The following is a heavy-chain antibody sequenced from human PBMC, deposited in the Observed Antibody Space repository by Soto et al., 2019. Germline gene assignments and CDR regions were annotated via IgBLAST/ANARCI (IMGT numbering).Heavy chain of an antibody. V-gene: IGHV1-46*01. CDR2: INPSGGST. CDR3: ARAQPNTFSWKDAFDI. D-gene: IGHD6-13*01. J-gene: IGHJ3*02. CDR1: GYSFTTYR. Sequence: KVSCKASGYSFTTYRIHWVRQAPGQGLEWMGIINPSGGSTTYAQKVQDRVTLTRDTSTSTVYMELSSLRSEDTAVYFCARAQPNTFSWKDAFDIWGQGTMVTVSS.